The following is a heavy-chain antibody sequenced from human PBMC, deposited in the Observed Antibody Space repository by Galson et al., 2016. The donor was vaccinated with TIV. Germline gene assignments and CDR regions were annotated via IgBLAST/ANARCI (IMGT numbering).Heavy chain of an antibody. D-gene: IGHD3-10*01. CDR1: EFTFNNYY. CDR3: AKGRGSMSDY. V-gene: IGHV3-74*01. J-gene: IGHJ4*02. Sequence: SLRLSCAVSEFTFNNYYIHWVRQAPGKGLVWVSRIRNDGTNTGHAASVKGRFTISRDNAKETVDLQMTSLRADDTAVYYCAKGRGSMSDYWGQGTVVTVSS. CDR2: IRNDGTNT.